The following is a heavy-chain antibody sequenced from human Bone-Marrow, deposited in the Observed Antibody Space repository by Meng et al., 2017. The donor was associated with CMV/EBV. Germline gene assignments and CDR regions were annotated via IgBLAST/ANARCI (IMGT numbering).Heavy chain of an antibody. CDR3: ARDGVVPAAMALDV. V-gene: IGHV1-69*10. Sequence: SVKVSCKASGGTFSSYAISWVRQAPGQGLEWMGGIIPILGIANYAQKFQGRVTITADTSTSTAYMELRSLRSDDTAVYYCARDGVVPAAMALDVWGQGTTVTVSS. J-gene: IGHJ6*02. CDR1: GGTFSSYA. CDR2: IIPILGIA. D-gene: IGHD2-2*01.